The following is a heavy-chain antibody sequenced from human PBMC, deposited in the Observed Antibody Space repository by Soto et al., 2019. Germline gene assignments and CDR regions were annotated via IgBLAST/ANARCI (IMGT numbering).Heavy chain of an antibody. CDR3: ARAGFGVRGYFDY. Sequence: ASLRVSCNASGYTYTSYCVIWVRQAPGQGLEWMGWISAYNGNTNYAQKLQFRVTMTTDTSTSTAYMELRGLRSDDTAVYYCARAGFGVRGYFDYWGQGTLVTVSS. D-gene: IGHD3-3*01. J-gene: IGHJ4*02. CDR1: GYTYTSYC. CDR2: ISAYNGNT. V-gene: IGHV1-18*04.